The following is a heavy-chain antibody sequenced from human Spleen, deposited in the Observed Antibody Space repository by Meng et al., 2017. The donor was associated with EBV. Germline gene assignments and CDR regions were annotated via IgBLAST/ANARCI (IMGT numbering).Heavy chain of an antibody. CDR1: GASISSSNW. V-gene: IGHV4-4*02. D-gene: IGHD5-12*01. CDR3: ARLGRGYSGYDTAY. J-gene: IGHJ4*02. CDR2: IHHRGSA. Sequence: QVQLQESGPELGKPSGTLSPTCAVSGASISSSNWWTWVRQPPGKGLEWIGEIHHRGSANYNPSLKSRVTFSLDKSKNHFSLNLTSVTAADTAVYYCARLGRGYSGYDTAYWGQGTLVTVSS.